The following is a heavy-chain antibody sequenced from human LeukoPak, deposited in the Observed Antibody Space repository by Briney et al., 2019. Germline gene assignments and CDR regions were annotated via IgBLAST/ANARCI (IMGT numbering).Heavy chain of an antibody. V-gene: IGHV4-34*01. CDR3: ARDAGYDFWSGYYTAYYYYGMDV. D-gene: IGHD3-3*01. Sequence: SETLSLTCAVYGGSFSGYYWSWIRQPPGKGLEWIGEINHSGSTNYNPSLKSRVTISVDTSKNQFSLKLSSVTAADTAVCYCARDAGYDFWSGYYTAYYYYGMDVWGQGTTVTVSS. J-gene: IGHJ6*02. CDR2: INHSGST. CDR1: GGSFSGYY.